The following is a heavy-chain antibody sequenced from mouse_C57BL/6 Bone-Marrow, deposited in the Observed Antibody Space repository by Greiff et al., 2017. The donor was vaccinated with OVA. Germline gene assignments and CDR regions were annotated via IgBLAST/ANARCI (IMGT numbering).Heavy chain of an antibody. V-gene: IGHV6-3*01. J-gene: IGHJ3*01. CDR2: IRLKSDNYAT. CDR3: TDPAWFAY. CDR1: GFTFSNYW. Sequence: EVKVEESGGGLVQPGGSMKLSCVASGFTFSNYWMNWVRQSPAKGLEWVAQIRLKSDNYATPYAESVKGRFTISRDDSKSSVYLQMNNLRAEDTGIYYCTDPAWFAYWGQGTLVTVSA.